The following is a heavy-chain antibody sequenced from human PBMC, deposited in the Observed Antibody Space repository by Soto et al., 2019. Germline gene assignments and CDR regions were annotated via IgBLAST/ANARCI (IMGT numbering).Heavy chain of an antibody. D-gene: IGHD4-4*01. CDR2: ISSSSSYI. V-gene: IGHV3-21*01. CDR1: GFTFSIYT. J-gene: IGHJ6*03. Sequence: GGSLRLSCAASGFTFSIYTMNWVRQAPGKGLEWVSSISSSSSYIYYADSVKGRFTVSRDNAKNSLYLQMNSLRAEDSAVYYCALGYSKEGGYYYYYYMDVWGKGTTVTVSS. CDR3: ALGYSKEGGYYYYYYMDV.